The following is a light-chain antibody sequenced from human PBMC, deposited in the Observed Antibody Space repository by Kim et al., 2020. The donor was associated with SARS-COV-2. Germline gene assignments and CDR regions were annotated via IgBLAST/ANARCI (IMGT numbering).Light chain of an antibody. Sequence: QLVLTQSPSASASLGASVKLTCTLSSGHSTYAIAWHQQQPEKGPRYLMKFNSDGSHSKGDGIPDRFSGSSSGAERYLTISSLQSEDEADYYCQTWGTGFLVFGGGTQLTVL. V-gene: IGLV4-69*01. J-gene: IGLJ3*02. CDR1: SGHSTYA. CDR2: FNSDGSH. CDR3: QTWGTGFLV.